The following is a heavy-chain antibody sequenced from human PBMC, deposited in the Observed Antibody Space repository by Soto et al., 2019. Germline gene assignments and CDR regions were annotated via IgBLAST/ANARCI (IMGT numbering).Heavy chain of an antibody. J-gene: IGHJ6*03. CDR3: ARLVPAYYYYMDV. CDR1: GHGFTSYW. D-gene: IGHD2-2*01. V-gene: IGHV5-51*01. Sequence: GESLKISCKGSGHGFTSYWIGWVRQMPGKGLEWMGIIYPGDSDTRCSPSFQGQVTISADKSISTAYLQWSSLKASDTAMYYCARLVPAYYYYMDVWGKGTTVTVSS. CDR2: IYPGDSDT.